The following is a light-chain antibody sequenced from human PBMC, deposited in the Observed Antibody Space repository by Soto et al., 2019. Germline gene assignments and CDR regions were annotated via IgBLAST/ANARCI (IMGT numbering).Light chain of an antibody. J-gene: IGLJ1*01. V-gene: IGLV1-51*01. CDR2: DDN. CDR1: SSNIGGNS. CDR3: GSWDSSLSAYV. Sequence: QSVLTQPPSVSAAPGQKVTISCSGSSSNIGGNSVSWYQQLPGTALKLLIYDDNKRPSGIPDRFSGSKSGTSATLGITGFQTGDEADYYCGSWDSSLSAYVFGTRTKVTV.